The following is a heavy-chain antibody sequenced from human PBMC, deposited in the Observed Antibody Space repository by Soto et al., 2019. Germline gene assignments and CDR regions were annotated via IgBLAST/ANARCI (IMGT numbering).Heavy chain of an antibody. D-gene: IGHD2-21*02. CDR3: ARFKVVAAIGFHYYYCMDV. CDR1: GGTFSSYA. CDR2: IIPIFGTA. Sequence: SVKVSCKASGGTFSSYAISWVRQAPGQGLEWMGGIIPIFGTANYAQKFQGRVTITADKSTSTAYMELSSLRSEDTAVYYCARFKVVAAIGFHYYYCMDVWGQGTTVTVSS. J-gene: IGHJ6*02. V-gene: IGHV1-69*06.